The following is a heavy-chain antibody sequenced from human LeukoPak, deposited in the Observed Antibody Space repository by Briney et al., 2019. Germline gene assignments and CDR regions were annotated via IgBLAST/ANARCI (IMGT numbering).Heavy chain of an antibody. D-gene: IGHD6-19*01. J-gene: IGHJ4*02. CDR1: GFTFSSYG. Sequence: GGSLRLSCAASGFTFSSYGLHWVRQAPGKGLEWVAALSHDGSNKYHAESVKCRFTISRDNSKNSLYLQVNSLRAEDTAIYYCARDLGSYTSGWYMGFDYWGQGTLVTVSS. CDR3: ARDLGSYTSGWYMGFDY. V-gene: IGHV3-30*04. CDR2: LSHDGSNK.